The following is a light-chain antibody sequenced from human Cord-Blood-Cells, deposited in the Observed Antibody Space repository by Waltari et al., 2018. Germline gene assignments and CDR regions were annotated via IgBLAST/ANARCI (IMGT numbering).Light chain of an antibody. CDR1: SYNIGAGFD. Sequence: QYVLTQPPPVSGAPGQRVTISCTGSSYNIGAGFDVPWYQQLPGTAPKLLIYGNSNRPSGVPDRFSGSKSGTSASLAITGLQAEDEADYYCQSYDSSLSVVFGGGTKLTVL. CDR2: GNS. J-gene: IGLJ2*01. V-gene: IGLV1-40*01. CDR3: QSYDSSLSVV.